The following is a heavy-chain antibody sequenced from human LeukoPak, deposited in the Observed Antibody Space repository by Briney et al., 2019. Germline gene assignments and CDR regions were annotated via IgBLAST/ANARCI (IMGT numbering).Heavy chain of an antibody. CDR1: GFIFSNYA. D-gene: IGHD2-21*01. CDR3: AKDFRIGYSAHFDY. V-gene: IGHV3-23*01. CDR2: IRGGGGVT. Sequence: GGSLRLSCAASGFIFSNYAMNWVRQAPGKGLEWVSVIRGGGGVTFYADSVKDRFTISRDNSKNTLYLQMDSLRGEDTAVYYCAKDFRIGYSAHFDYWGQGALVTVSS. J-gene: IGHJ4*02.